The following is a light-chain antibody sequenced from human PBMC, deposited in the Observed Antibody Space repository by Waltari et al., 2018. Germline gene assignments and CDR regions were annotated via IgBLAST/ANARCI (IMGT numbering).Light chain of an antibody. CDR1: SNDIGNYDL. Sequence: QSALTQPASVSGSPGQSITLSCTGTSNDIGNYDLASWYQQCPGEAPKLLMYGATKRPSGVSNRFSGSKSGKTASLTISGLQTEDEADYYCFSFVAANSFVFGPGTKVTVL. CDR2: GAT. J-gene: IGLJ1*01. V-gene: IGLV2-23*01. CDR3: FSFVAANSFV.